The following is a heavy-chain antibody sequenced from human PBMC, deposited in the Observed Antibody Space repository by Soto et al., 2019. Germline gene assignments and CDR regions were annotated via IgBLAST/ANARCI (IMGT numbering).Heavy chain of an antibody. CDR2: ISHDGINK. J-gene: IGHJ5*02. Sequence: QVRLVESGGGVVQPGRSLRLSCTASGFSFSSYAMYWFRQPPGKGLEWVAVISHDGINKHYADSVKGRVTVSRDNSNRSLDLQLNSLRGEDTAMYYCARGMYSSDYFVKWFEPWGQGTLVTVSS. CDR1: GFSFSSYA. D-gene: IGHD6-19*01. V-gene: IGHV3-30-3*01. CDR3: ARGMYSSDYFVKWFEP.